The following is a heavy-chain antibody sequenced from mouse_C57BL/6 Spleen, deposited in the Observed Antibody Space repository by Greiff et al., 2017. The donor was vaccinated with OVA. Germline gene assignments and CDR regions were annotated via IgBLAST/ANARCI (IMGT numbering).Heavy chain of an antibody. CDR3: ARGGDYGSSYAMDY. D-gene: IGHD1-1*01. V-gene: IGHV5-16*01. J-gene: IGHJ4*01. Sequence: EVQVVESEGGLVQPGSSMKLSCTASGFTFSDYYMAWVRQVPEKGLEWVANINYDGSSTYYLDSLKSRFIISRDNAKNILYLQMSSLKSEDTATYYCARGGDYGSSYAMDYWGQGTSVTVSS. CDR2: INYDGSST. CDR1: GFTFSDYY.